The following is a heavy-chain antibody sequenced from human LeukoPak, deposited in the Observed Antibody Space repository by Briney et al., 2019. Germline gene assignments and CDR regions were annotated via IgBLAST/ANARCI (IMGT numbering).Heavy chain of an antibody. CDR1: GFTFDDYG. CDR2: INWNGGST. D-gene: IGHD4-17*01. J-gene: IGHJ4*02. V-gene: IGHV3-20*04. Sequence: GGSLRLSCAASGFTFDDYGMSWVRQAPGKGLEWVSGINWNGGSTGYADSVKGRFTISRDNAKNSLYLQMNSLRAEDTAVYYCAKDLAYGDYFDYWGQGTLVTVSS. CDR3: AKDLAYGDYFDY.